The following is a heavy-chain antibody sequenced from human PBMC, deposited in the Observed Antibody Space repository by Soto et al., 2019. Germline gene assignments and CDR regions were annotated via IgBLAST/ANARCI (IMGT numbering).Heavy chain of an antibody. V-gene: IGHV3-33*06. J-gene: IGHJ3*02. CDR3: EKVNQYSAFDI. Sequence: QVQLVESGGGVVQPGRSLRLSCAASGFTFSSYGMHWVRQAPGKGLEWVAIIRYDGSNKYYADSVKGRFTISRDNSKNTLYLQMNTLSAEDTAVYYCEKVNQYSAFDIWGQGKMVIVSS. D-gene: IGHD5-12*01. CDR2: IRYDGSNK. CDR1: GFTFSSYG.